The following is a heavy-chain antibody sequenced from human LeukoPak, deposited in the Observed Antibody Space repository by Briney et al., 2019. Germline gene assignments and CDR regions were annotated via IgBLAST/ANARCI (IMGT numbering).Heavy chain of an antibody. J-gene: IGHJ6*02. D-gene: IGHD4-17*01. CDR1: GGTFSNYA. CDR2: IIPILDIA. CDR3: ARPCDDYGDLCMDV. Sequence: SVKVSCKASGGTFSNYAISWVRQAPGQGLEWMGRIIPILDIANYAQKFQGRVTITADKSTSTAYMELSGLRSEDTAVYYCARPCDDYGDLCMDVWGQGTTVTVSS. V-gene: IGHV1-69*04.